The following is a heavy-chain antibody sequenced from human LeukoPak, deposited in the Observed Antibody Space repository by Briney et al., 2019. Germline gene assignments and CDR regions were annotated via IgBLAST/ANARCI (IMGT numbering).Heavy chain of an antibody. J-gene: IGHJ4*02. V-gene: IGHV4-59*08. Sequence: SETLSLTCTASGGSISSYYGSWIRQPPGKGLEWIGYIYYSGSTNYKPSLKSRVTISVDTSKNQFSLELSSVTAADTAVYYCARHPYGRDGYSHFDYWGQGTLVTVSS. CDR3: ARHPYGRDGYSHFDY. D-gene: IGHD5-24*01. CDR1: GGSISSYY. CDR2: IYYSGST.